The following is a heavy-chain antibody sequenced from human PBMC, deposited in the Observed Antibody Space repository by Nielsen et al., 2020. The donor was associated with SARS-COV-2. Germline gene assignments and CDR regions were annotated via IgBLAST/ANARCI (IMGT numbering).Heavy chain of an antibody. V-gene: IGHV3-30*03. J-gene: IGHJ4*02. CDR2: ISYDGSNK. CDR3: ARSGSYFYYFDY. Sequence: GESLKISCAASGFTFSSYGMHWVRQAPGKGLEWVAVISYDGSNKYYADSVKGRFTISRDNSKNTLYLQMNSLRAEDTAVYYCARSGSYFYYFDYWGQGTLVTVSS. CDR1: GFTFSSYG. D-gene: IGHD3-10*01.